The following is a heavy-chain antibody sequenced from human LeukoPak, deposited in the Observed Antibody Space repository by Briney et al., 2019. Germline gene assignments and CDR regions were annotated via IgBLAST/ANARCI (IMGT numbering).Heavy chain of an antibody. CDR3: VRRSGGYDY. CDR2: ISSNGGST. Sequence: PGGSLRLSCSASGFTFSSYAMHWVRQAPVKGLEYVSAISSNGGSTCHADSVKGRFTISRDNSKNTLYLQMSSLRVEDTAVYYCVRRSGGYDYWGQGTLVTVSP. J-gene: IGHJ4*02. D-gene: IGHD5-12*01. V-gene: IGHV3-64D*06. CDR1: GFTFSSYA.